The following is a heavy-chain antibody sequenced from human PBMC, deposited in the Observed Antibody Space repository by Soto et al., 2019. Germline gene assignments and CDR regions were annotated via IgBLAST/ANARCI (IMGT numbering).Heavy chain of an antibody. CDR2: INAGNGNT. Sequence: ASVKVSCKASGYTFTSYYMHWVRQAPGQRLEWMGWINAGNGNTKYSQKFQGRVTITRDTSASTAYMELSSLRSEDTAVYYCARGRGTTVVTANAFDIWGQGTMVTVSS. CDR3: ARGRGTTVVTANAFDI. CDR1: GYTFTSYY. V-gene: IGHV1-3*01. D-gene: IGHD4-17*01. J-gene: IGHJ3*02.